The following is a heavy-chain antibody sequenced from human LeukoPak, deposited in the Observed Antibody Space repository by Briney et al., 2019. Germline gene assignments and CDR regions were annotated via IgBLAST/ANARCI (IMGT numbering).Heavy chain of an antibody. D-gene: IGHD2-15*01. Sequence: SETLSLTCAVYGGSFSGYYWSWIRQPPGEGLEWIGEINHSGSTNYNPSLKSRVTISVDTSKNQFSLKLSSVTAADTAVYYCASLANYCSGGSCYYFGYYYYGMDVWGQGTTVTVSS. CDR2: INHSGST. CDR3: ASLANYCSGGSCYYFGYYYYGMDV. V-gene: IGHV4-34*01. J-gene: IGHJ6*02. CDR1: GGSFSGYY.